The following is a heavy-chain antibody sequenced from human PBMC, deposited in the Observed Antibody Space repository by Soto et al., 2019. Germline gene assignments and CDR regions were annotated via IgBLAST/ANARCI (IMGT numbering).Heavy chain of an antibody. CDR3: ARGYSSGPDY. D-gene: IGHD6-19*01. CDR2: INSDGSTT. V-gene: IGHV3-74*01. Sequence: EVQLVESGGGLVQPGGSLRLSCAASGFTFSNHWMHWVRQAPGKGLVGVSRINSDGSTTTYADSVKGRFTISRDNAKNTLYLQLNSLRAEDTALYYCARGYSSGPDYWGQGTLVTVSS. J-gene: IGHJ4*02. CDR1: GFTFSNHW.